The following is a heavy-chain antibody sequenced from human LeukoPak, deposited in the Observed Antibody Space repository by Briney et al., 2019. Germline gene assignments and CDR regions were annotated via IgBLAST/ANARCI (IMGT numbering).Heavy chain of an antibody. CDR2: IRGSGGST. CDR3: AKEPGVYCSSTSCLGTWDV. CDR1: GFTFSSYA. V-gene: IGHV3-23*01. Sequence: GGSLRLSCAASGFTFSSYAMSWVRQAPGKGLEWVSAIRGSGGSTYYADSVKGRFTISRDNSKNTLYLQMNSLRAEDTAVYYCAKEPGVYCSSTSCLGTWDVWGQGTTVTVSS. J-gene: IGHJ6*02. D-gene: IGHD2-2*01.